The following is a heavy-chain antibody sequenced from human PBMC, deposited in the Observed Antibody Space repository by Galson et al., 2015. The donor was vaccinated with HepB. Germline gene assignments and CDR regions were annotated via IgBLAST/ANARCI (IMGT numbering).Heavy chain of an antibody. Sequence: CAISGDSVSSNRAAWSWIRQSPSRGLEWLGRTYYRSKWFYGYAVSVKSRITINPDTSKNQFSLHLNSVTPEDTAVYYCARGAPVVFIDATQNNWFDPWGQGTLVTVST. CDR3: ARGAPVVFIDATQNNWFDP. CDR1: GDSVSSNRAA. V-gene: IGHV6-1*01. J-gene: IGHJ5*02. D-gene: IGHD2-15*01. CDR2: TYYRSKWFY.